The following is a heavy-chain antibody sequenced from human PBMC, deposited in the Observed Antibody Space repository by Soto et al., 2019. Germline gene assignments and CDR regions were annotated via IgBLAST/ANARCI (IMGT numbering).Heavy chain of an antibody. CDR2: LNGSGGST. J-gene: IGHJ4*02. CDR1: GFTFSNYA. V-gene: IGHV3-23*01. Sequence: GGSLRLSCADSGFTFSNYAMTWVRQAPGKGLEWVSGLNGSGGSTSSADSVKGRFAISRDNSKNTLYLQMNSLRDGDTAVYYCARGFSAGKGSPPGYWGQGTLVTVSS. CDR3: ARGFSAGKGSPPGY. D-gene: IGHD3-10*01.